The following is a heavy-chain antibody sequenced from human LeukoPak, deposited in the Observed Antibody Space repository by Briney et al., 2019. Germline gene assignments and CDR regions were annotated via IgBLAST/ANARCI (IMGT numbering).Heavy chain of an antibody. J-gene: IGHJ4*02. Sequence: ASVKVSCKASGYTFTDFYVHWVRQAPGQGLEWMGIIDPSGGSTSYAQKFQGRVTMTRDTSTSTVYMELSSLISEDTAVYYCATEGVGSTSSSSPDYWGQGTLVTVSS. V-gene: IGHV1-46*01. D-gene: IGHD1-26*01. CDR1: GYTFTDFY. CDR2: IDPSGGST. CDR3: ATEGVGSTSSSSPDY.